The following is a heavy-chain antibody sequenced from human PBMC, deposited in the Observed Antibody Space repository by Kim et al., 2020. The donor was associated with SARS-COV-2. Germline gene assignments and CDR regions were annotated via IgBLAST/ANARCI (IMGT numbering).Heavy chain of an antibody. V-gene: IGHV4-34*01. Sequence: SETLSLTCAVYGGSFSGYYWSWIRQPPGKGLEWIGEINHSGSTNYNPYLKSRVTISFDTSKNQFSLKLSSVTAADTAVYYCASGSVQGVIDAASYYYYGMDVWGQGTTVTVSS. D-gene: IGHD3-10*01. CDR2: INHSGST. CDR3: ASGSVQGVIDAASYYYYGMDV. CDR1: GGSFSGYY. J-gene: IGHJ6*02.